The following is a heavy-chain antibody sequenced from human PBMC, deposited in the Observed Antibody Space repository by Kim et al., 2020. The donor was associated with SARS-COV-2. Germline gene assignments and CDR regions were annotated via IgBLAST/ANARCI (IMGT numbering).Heavy chain of an antibody. CDR3: ASYDTAMAAFDY. CDR1: GGTFSSYA. CDR2: IIPIFGTA. J-gene: IGHJ4*02. D-gene: IGHD5-18*01. Sequence: SVKVSCKASGGTFSSYAISWVRQAPGQGLEWMGGIIPIFGTANYAQKFQGRVTITADESTSTAYMELSSLRSEDTAVYYCASYDTAMAAFDYWGQGTLVTVSS. V-gene: IGHV1-69*13.